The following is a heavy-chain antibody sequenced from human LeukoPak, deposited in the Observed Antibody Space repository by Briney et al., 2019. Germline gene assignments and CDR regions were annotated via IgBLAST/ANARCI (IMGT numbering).Heavy chain of an antibody. Sequence: ASVKVSCKASGYTFTSYGISWVRQAPGQGLEWMGWISVYNGNTNFAQKFQDRVTMTTDISTGTAYMELRSLISDDMAVYYCARGGWGKMAIDYWGQGTLVTVSS. CDR3: ARGGWGKMAIDY. CDR1: GYTFTSYG. CDR2: ISVYNGNT. V-gene: IGHV1-18*03. D-gene: IGHD5-24*01. J-gene: IGHJ4*02.